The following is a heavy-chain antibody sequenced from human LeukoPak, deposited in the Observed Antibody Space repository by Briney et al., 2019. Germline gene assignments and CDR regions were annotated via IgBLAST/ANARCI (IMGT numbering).Heavy chain of an antibody. Sequence: PSETLSLTCTVSGGSISSSSYYWGWIRQPPGKGLEWIGSIYYSGSTYYNPSLKSRVTRSVDTSKHPFSLLLNSVTAGHTAVYYCARQIGYCSGGSCYSYFQHWGQGTLVTVSS. J-gene: IGHJ1*01. CDR3: ARQIGYCSGGSCYSYFQH. D-gene: IGHD2-15*01. V-gene: IGHV4-39*01. CDR1: GGSISSSSYY. CDR2: IYYSGST.